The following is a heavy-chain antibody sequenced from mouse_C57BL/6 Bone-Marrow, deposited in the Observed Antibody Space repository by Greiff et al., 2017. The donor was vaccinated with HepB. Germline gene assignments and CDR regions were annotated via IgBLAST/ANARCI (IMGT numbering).Heavy chain of an antibody. CDR2: IDPEDGDT. D-gene: IGHD2-5*01. J-gene: IGHJ2*01. CDR3: ATKRYCSNPFDY. Sequence: VQLQQSGAELVRPGASVKLSCTASGFNIKDYYMHWVKQRPEQGLEWIGRIDPEDGDTEYAPKFQGKATMTADTSSNTAYLQLSSLTSEDTAVYYCATKRYCSNPFDYWGQGTTLTVSS. CDR1: GFNIKDYY. V-gene: IGHV14-1*01.